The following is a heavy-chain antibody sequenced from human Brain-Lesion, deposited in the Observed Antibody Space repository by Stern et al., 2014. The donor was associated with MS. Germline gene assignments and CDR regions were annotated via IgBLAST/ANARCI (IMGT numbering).Heavy chain of an antibody. CDR1: GGSISSGGYY. J-gene: IGHJ6*02. CDR3: ARGRVVPGFQYYATDV. V-gene: IGHV4-61*02. CDR2: IFNSGST. D-gene: IGHD2-2*01. Sequence: VQLVESGPGLVKPSQTLSLSCTVSGGSISSGGYYWSWIRQPAGKGLEWIGRIFNSGSTSYNPPLKSRVTNPIDTSKNQFSLRLTPRPAADTAVYYCARGRVVPGFQYYATDVWGQGTTVIVSS.